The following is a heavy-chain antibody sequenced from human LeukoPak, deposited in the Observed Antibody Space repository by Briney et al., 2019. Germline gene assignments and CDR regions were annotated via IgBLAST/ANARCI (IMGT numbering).Heavy chain of an antibody. J-gene: IGHJ4*02. CDR3: AKVVDSYYYDSSGLDY. CDR2: ISYDGSNK. V-gene: IGHV3-30*18. CDR1: GFTFSSYG. Sequence: PGGSLRLSCAASGFTFSSYGMHWVRQAPGKGLEWVAVISYDGSNKYYADSVKGRFTISRDNSKNTLYLQMNSLRAEDTAVYYCAKVVDSYYYDSSGLDYWGQGTLVTVSS. D-gene: IGHD3-22*01.